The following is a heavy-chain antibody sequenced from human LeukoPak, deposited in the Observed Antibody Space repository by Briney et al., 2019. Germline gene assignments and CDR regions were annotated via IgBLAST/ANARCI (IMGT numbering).Heavy chain of an antibody. CDR2: INWNGDST. J-gene: IGHJ4*02. Sequence: GGSLRLSCAASGFTFDDYGMSRVRQPPGKGLEWVSGINWNGDSTGYADSVKGRFTISRDNAKNSLYLQMNSLRAEDTAVYYCARVNYVSTGWGAPFDCWGQGTLVTVSS. V-gene: IGHV3-20*04. CDR1: GFTFDDYG. D-gene: IGHD3-16*01. CDR3: ARVNYVSTGWGAPFDC.